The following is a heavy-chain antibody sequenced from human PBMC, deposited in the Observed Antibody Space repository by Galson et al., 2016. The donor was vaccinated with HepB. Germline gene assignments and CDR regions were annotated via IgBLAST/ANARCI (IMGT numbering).Heavy chain of an antibody. Sequence: SLRLSCASSGFTFGDYPMTWVRQAPGKGLEWVGFIRSKAYGGTTEYAASVKGRFTISRDNSKNIAYLQMDSLKIEDTAVYYCTRGYDLDYWGPGTLVTVSS. CDR2: IRSKAYGGTT. CDR3: TRGYDLDY. J-gene: IGHJ4*02. D-gene: IGHD5-12*01. CDR1: GFTFGDYP. V-gene: IGHV3-49*04.